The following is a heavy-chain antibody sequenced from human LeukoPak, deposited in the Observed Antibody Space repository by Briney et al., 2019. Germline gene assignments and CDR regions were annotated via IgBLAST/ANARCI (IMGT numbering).Heavy chain of an antibody. CDR3: ARVRTYYDFWSGYGDY. CDR2: ISSGNSYI. D-gene: IGHD3-3*01. J-gene: IGHJ4*02. Sequence: GGSLRLSCAASGFTFSSYSMNWVRQAPGKGLEWVSSISSGNSYIYYADSVKGRFTISRDNAKNSLYLQMNSLRAEDTAVYYCARVRTYYDFWSGYGDYWGQGTLVTVSS. V-gene: IGHV3-21*01. CDR1: GFTFSSYS.